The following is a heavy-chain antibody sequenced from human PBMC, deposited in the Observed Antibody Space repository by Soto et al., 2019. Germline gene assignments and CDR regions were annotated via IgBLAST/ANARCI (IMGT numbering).Heavy chain of an antibody. CDR3: ASGGTTIDY. D-gene: IGHD1-1*01. CDR2: IYYSGST. CDR1: GGSISSYY. V-gene: IGHV4-59*01. Sequence: SETLSLTCTVSGGSISSYYWSWIRQPPGKGLEWIGYIYYSGSTNYNPSLKSRVTISVDTSKNQFSLKLSSVTAAHTAVYYCASGGTTIDYWGQGTLVTVSS. J-gene: IGHJ4*02.